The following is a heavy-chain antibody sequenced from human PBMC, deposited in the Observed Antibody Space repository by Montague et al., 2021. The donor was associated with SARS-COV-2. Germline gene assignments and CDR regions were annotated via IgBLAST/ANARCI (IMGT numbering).Heavy chain of an antibody. CDR2: IYYSGST. V-gene: IGHV4-39*01. J-gene: IGHJ6*02. CDR3: VSLWKYGSGSHYAPWDYYNYGVDV. CDR1: GGSITSSSYY. Sequence: SETLSLTCSVSGGSITSSSYYWGWIRQSPDKGLEWIGNIYYSGSTYYNPSLKSRVTISVDTSKYQFSLKLSSVTAADTAVYYCVSLWKYGSGSHYAPWDYYNYGVDVWGQGTRVTVSS. D-gene: IGHD3-10*01.